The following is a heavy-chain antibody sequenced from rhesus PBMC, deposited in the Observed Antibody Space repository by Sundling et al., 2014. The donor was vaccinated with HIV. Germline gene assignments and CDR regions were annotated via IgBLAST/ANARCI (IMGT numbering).Heavy chain of an antibody. CDR3: VRATWGIGASILPWDDAFDI. Sequence: QVQLQESGPGLVKPSETLSLTCAVSGGSFSGYYWGWIRQPPGKGLEWIGEINGNSGSTNYNPSLKSRVSISRDTSTNQIYLKLASVTAADTAVYHCVRATWGIGASILPWDDAFDIWGQGLRVTVSS. CDR2: INGNSGST. V-gene: IGHV4-165*01. D-gene: IGHD1-1-1*01. CDR1: GGSFSGYY. J-gene: IGHJ3*01.